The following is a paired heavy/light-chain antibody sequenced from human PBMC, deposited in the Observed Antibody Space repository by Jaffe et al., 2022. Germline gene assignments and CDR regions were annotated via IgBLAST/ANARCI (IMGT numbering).Light chain of an antibody. CDR1: QSISSW. J-gene: IGKJ4*01. Sequence: DIQMTQSPSTLSASVGDRVTITCRASQSISSWLAWYQQKPGKAPKLLIYKASSLESGVPSRFSGSGSGTEFTLTISSLQPDDFATYYCQQYNSYSLTFGGGTKVEIK. V-gene: IGKV1-5*03. CDR2: KAS. CDR3: QQYNSYSLT.
Heavy chain of an antibody. D-gene: IGHD6-19*01. CDR1: GFTFSSYS. CDR3: ARDSPPYSSGWYVRSYFDY. CDR2: ISSSSSTI. V-gene: IGHV3-48*01. Sequence: EVQLVESGGGLVQPGGSLRLSCAASGFTFSSYSMNWVRQAPGKGLEWVSYISSSSSTIYYADSVKGRFTISRDNAKNSLYLQMNSLRAEDTAVYYCARDSPPYSSGWYVRSYFDYWGQGTLVTVSS. J-gene: IGHJ4*02.